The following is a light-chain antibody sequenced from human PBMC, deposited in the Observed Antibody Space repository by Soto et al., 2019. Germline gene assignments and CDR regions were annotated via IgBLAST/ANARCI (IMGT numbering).Light chain of an antibody. CDR1: QSVSTN. J-gene: IGKJ2*01. CDR2: GAS. CDR3: QQYINWPPYT. Sequence: EIVMTQSPATLSVSPWERATLSCRASQSVSTNLAWYQQNPGQAPRLLIYGASTRATGVPARFSGSGSGTDFTLTISSLQSEDFAVYYCQQYINWPPYTFGQGTKLEIK. V-gene: IGKV3-15*01.